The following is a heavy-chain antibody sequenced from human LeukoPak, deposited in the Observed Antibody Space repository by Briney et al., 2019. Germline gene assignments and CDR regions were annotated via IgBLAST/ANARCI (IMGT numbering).Heavy chain of an antibody. CDR3: ARRGVATIRKWFDP. Sequence: ASVKVSCKASGGTFSSYAISWVRQAPGQGLEWMGRIIPILGIANYAQKFQGRVTMTMNTSINTAYMELSSLRYDDTAVYYCARRGVATIRKWFDPWGQGTLVTVSS. V-gene: IGHV1-69*04. J-gene: IGHJ5*02. CDR1: GGTFSSYA. CDR2: IIPILGIA. D-gene: IGHD5-24*01.